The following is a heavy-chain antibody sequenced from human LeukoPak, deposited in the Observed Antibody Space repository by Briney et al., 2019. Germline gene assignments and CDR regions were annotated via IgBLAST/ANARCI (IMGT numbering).Heavy chain of an antibody. Sequence: YPGWSLRLSCAASGFTFSSYSMNWVRQAPGKGLEWVSSISSSSSYIYYADSVKGRFTISRDNAKNSLYLQMNSLRAEDTAVYYCARVWFSYCSSTSCYGEKLNFDYWGQGTLVIVSS. CDR1: GFTFSSYS. J-gene: IGHJ4*02. V-gene: IGHV3-21*01. CDR3: ARVWFSYCSSTSCYGEKLNFDY. D-gene: IGHD2-2*01. CDR2: ISSSSSYI.